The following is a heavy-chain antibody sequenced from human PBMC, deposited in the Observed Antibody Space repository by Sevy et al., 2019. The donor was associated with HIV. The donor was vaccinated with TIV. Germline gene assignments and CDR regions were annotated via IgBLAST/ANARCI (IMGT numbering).Heavy chain of an antibody. J-gene: IGHJ3*02. CDR2: IRYDGSNK. CDR3: ARDDDWDAFDI. CDR1: GFTFSTYG. Sequence: GGSLRLSCAASGFTFSTYGMHWVRQAPGKGLEWVAFIRYDGSNKYNGDSVKGRFPISRDNSENTLYLEMNSLRPEDTAVYYCARDDDWDAFDIWGQGTMVTVSS. V-gene: IGHV3-30*02. D-gene: IGHD3-9*01.